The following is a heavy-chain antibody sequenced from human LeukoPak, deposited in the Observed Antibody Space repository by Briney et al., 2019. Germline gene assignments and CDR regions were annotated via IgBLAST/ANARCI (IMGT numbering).Heavy chain of an antibody. CDR1: GGSISSGGYY. CDR3: ARGQFAYYDSSGYYY. V-gene: IGHV4-31*03. Sequence: NPSETLSLTCTVSGGSISSGGYYWSWIRQHPGKGLEWIGYIYYSGSTYYNPSLKSRVTISVDTSKNQFSLKLSSVTAADTAVYYCARGQFAYYDSSGYYYWGQGTLVTVSS. J-gene: IGHJ4*02. D-gene: IGHD3-22*01. CDR2: IYYSGST.